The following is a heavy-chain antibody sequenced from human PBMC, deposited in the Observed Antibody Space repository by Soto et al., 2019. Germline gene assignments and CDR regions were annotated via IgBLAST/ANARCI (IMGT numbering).Heavy chain of an antibody. V-gene: IGHV3-30-3*01. CDR3: KRPLGYGYGYSAFDV. CDR2: ISNDGSKK. CDR1: GFTFSNYA. Sequence: QVQLVESGGGVVQPERSLRLSCTASGFTFSNYAIHWVRQAPGKGLEWVAVISNDGSKKYYADSVKGRFTISRDTLSLQMNRLRPEDTAMYYCKRPLGYGYGYSAFDVWGQGTMVTVSS. J-gene: IGHJ3*01. D-gene: IGHD5-18*01.